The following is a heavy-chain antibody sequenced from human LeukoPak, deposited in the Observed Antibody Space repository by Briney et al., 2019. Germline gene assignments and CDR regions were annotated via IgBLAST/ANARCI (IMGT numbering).Heavy chain of an antibody. CDR3: ARWQQVVWHDAFDV. V-gene: IGHV3-7*01. J-gene: IGHJ3*01. D-gene: IGHD6-13*01. Sequence: GGSLRLSCAASGFTFSSHSMSWLRQAPGKGLEWVGSIKEDGTEKYYVDSVKVRFTSSRDNAKNSLYLQMNSLRAEDTAVYYCARWQQVVWHDAFDVWGQGTMVTVSS. CDR1: GFTFSSHS. CDR2: IKEDGTEK.